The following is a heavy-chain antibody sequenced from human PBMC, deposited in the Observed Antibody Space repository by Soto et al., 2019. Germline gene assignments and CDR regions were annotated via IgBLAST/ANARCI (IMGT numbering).Heavy chain of an antibody. D-gene: IGHD3-10*01. CDR3: AREDGSGSYYPL. CDR1: GGTFSSYT. J-gene: IGHJ4*02. Sequence: QIQLVQSGAEVKKPGSSVKVSCKASGGTFSSYTISWVRQAPGQGLEWMGRIIPILGIANYAQKFQGRVTITADKSTSTAYMELSSLRSEDTAVYYCAREDGSGSYYPLWGQGTLVTVSS. CDR2: IIPILGIA. V-gene: IGHV1-69*08.